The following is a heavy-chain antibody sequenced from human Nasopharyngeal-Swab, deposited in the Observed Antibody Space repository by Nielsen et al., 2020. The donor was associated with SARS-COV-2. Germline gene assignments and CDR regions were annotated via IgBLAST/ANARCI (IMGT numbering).Heavy chain of an antibody. CDR3: ARVGVEWFGELIAGDYYYYMDV. CDR2: ISGSSSYK. Sequence: GESLKISCAGSGFIFSSYTMNWVRQAPGKGLEWVSSISGSSSYKYYADSMKGRFTISRDNAENSLYLQMNRLRAEDTAIYYCARVGVEWFGELIAGDYYYYMDVWGKGTTVTVSS. J-gene: IGHJ6*03. V-gene: IGHV3-21*01. CDR1: GFIFSSYT. D-gene: IGHD3-10*01.